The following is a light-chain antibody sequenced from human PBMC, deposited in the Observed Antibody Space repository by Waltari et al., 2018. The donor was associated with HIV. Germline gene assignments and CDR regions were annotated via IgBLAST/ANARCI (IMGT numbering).Light chain of an antibody. J-gene: IGLJ2*01. V-gene: IGLV3-25*03. CDR2: KDS. CDR3: QSADSSGTYVV. CDR1: ALPKQY. Sequence: SYELTQPPSVSVSPGQTARITCSGDALPKQYAYWYQQKPGQAPVLVIDKDSERPSGIPDRFSGSSSGTTVTLTISGVQAEDEADYYCQSADSSGTYVVFGGGTKLTVL.